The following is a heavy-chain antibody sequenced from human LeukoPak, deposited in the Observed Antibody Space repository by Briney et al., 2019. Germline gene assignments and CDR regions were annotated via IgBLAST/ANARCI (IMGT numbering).Heavy chain of an antibody. Sequence: TETLSLTCTVSGGSISSYYWSWIRQPPGKGLEWIGYIYYSGSTNYNPSLKSRVTTSVDTSKNQFSLKLSSVTAADTAAYYCARDSMVRGVGYYYYYMDVWGKGTTVTVSS. J-gene: IGHJ6*03. CDR1: GGSISSYY. D-gene: IGHD3-10*01. CDR2: IYYSGST. CDR3: ARDSMVRGVGYYYYYMDV. V-gene: IGHV4-59*01.